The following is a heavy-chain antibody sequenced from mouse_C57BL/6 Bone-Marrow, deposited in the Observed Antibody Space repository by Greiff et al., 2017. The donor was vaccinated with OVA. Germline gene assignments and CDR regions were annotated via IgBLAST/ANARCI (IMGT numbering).Heavy chain of an antibody. CDR1: GYTFTSYW. Sequence: QLQQPGAELVKPGASVKLSCKASGYTFTSYWMHWVKQRPGQGLEWIGMIHPNSGSTNYNEKFKSKATLTVDKSPSTAYMQLSSLTSEDSAVYYCARFYYGNYVFDYWGQGTTLTVSS. CDR2: IHPNSGST. V-gene: IGHV1-64*01. D-gene: IGHD2-1*01. J-gene: IGHJ2*01. CDR3: ARFYYGNYVFDY.